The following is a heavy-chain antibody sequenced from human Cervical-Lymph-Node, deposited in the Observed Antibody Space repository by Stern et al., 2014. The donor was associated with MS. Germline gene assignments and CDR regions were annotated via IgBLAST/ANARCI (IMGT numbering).Heavy chain of an antibody. J-gene: IGHJ4*02. CDR2: IWYNGSSP. CDR3: ASAYGSSHYGFDY. CDR1: GFSFSRYA. Sequence: VQLVESGGGVVQPGRSLRLSCAASGFSFSRYAMHWVRQAPGQGLEWVGLIWYNGSSPYYADSVPGRFTMSRDNFKNTLYLQMNSLRAEDTAVYYCASAYGSSHYGFDYWGQGTLVTVSS. V-gene: IGHV3-33*01. D-gene: IGHD6-13*01.